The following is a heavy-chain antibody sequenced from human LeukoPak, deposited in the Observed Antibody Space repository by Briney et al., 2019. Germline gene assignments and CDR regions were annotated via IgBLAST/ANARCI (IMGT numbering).Heavy chain of an antibody. CDR3: ARAPYDFWSGYFDY. Sequence: PSETLSLTCTVSGGSISSGSYYWSWIRQPAGKGLEWIGRIYTSGSTNYNPSLKSRVTISVDTSKTQFPLQLSSVTAADTAVYYCARAPYDFWSGYFDYWGQGTLVTVSS. CDR1: GGSISSGSYY. V-gene: IGHV4-61*02. J-gene: IGHJ4*02. CDR2: IYTSGST. D-gene: IGHD3-3*01.